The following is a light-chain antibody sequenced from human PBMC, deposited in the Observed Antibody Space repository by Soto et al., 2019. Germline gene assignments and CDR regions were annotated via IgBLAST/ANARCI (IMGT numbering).Light chain of an antibody. CDR1: SSDIGDSNS. J-gene: IGLJ1*01. V-gene: IGLV2-14*01. CDR3: ISYTTNSLYV. Sequence: QSALTQPASVSGSPGQSITISCTGTSSDIGDSNSVSWYQQHPGKAPKLMIYEVNNRPSGIPRRFSGSKSRNTASLTISGLQAEDEADYFCISYTTNSLYVFGTGTKLTVL. CDR2: EVN.